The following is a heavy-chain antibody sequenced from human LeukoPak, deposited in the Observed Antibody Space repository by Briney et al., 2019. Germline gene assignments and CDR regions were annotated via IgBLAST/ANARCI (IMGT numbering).Heavy chain of an antibody. CDR1: GFTFSSYW. V-gene: IGHV3-7*01. J-gene: IGHJ4*02. Sequence: AGGSLRLSCAASGFTFSSYWMSWVRQAPGKGLEWVANIRQDGSEKYYVDSVKGRFTNSRDNAKNSLYLQMNSLRAEDTAVYYCARVVQVDIVATIPLDYWGQGTLVTVSS. CDR3: ARVVQVDIVATIPLDY. D-gene: IGHD5-12*01. CDR2: IRQDGSEK.